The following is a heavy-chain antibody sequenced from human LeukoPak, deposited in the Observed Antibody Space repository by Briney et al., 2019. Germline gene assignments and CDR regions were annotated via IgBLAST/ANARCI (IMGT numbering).Heavy chain of an antibody. CDR2: ISAYNGNT. CDR3: ARRAAMPHYYYYYMDV. V-gene: IGHV1-18*01. D-gene: IGHD2-2*01. Sequence: AASVKVSCKASGYTFTSYGISWVRQAPGQGLEWMGWISAYNGNTNYAQKLQGRVTMTTDTSTSTAYMELRSLRSDDTAVYYCARRAAMPHYYYYYMDVWGKGTTVTISS. J-gene: IGHJ6*03. CDR1: GYTFTSYG.